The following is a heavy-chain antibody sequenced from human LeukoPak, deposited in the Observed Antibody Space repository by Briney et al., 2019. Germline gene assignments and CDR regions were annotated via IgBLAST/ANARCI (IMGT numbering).Heavy chain of an antibody. V-gene: IGHV4-59*08. Sequence: PSETLSLTCTVSGGSMSNYYWTWMRQPPGKGLEWVGYIYYSGSTNYNPSLKSRVTISVDTSKNQFSLKLSSVTAADTAVYCCARLRDYGSGTYYNDYWGQGTLVTVSS. CDR3: ARLRDYGSGTYYNDY. CDR2: IYYSGST. D-gene: IGHD3-10*01. J-gene: IGHJ4*02. CDR1: GGSMSNYY.